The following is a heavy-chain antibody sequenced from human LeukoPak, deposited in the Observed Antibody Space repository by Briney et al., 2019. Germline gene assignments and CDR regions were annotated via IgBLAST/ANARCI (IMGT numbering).Heavy chain of an antibody. D-gene: IGHD3-16*01. Sequence: GASVKVSCKASGYTFTSYDINWVRQATGQGLEWMGWMNPNSGNTGYAQKFQGRITMTRDMSTSTVYMELSSLRYEDTAVYYCARDPGSPWGEPYYYYMDVWGKGTTDTVSS. CDR3: ARDPGSPWGEPYYYYMDV. J-gene: IGHJ6*03. CDR1: GYTFTSYD. CDR2: MNPNSGNT. V-gene: IGHV1-8*01.